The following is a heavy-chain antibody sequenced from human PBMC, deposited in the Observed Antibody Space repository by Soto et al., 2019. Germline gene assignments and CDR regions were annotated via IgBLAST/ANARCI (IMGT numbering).Heavy chain of an antibody. CDR1: GFTFSSSS. D-gene: IGHD3-3*01. V-gene: IGHV3-23*01. CDR3: AKGPTIFGAVISFDYYYGMYV. Sequence: GGSLRLACAASGFTFSSSSMIWVRQAPGRGLEWVSAISGSGAGTYYADSVKGRFTISRDNSKNTLYLQMSGLRAEDTAVYYCAKGPTIFGAVISFDYYYGMYVWGQGTPVTVSS. J-gene: IGHJ6*02. CDR2: ISGSGAGT.